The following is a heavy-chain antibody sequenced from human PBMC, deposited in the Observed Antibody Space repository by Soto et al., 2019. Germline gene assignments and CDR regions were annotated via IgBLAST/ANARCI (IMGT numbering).Heavy chain of an antibody. CDR1: GGTFSSYA. CDR3: ARANQQWLVRGNFDY. CDR2: IIPIFGTA. J-gene: IGHJ4*02. V-gene: IGHV1-69*13. Sequence: SVKVSCKASGGTFSSYAISCVRQAPGQGLEWMGGIIPIFGTANYAQKFQGRVTITADESTSTAYMELSSLRSEDTAVYYCARANQQWLVRGNFDYWGQGTLVTVSS. D-gene: IGHD6-19*01.